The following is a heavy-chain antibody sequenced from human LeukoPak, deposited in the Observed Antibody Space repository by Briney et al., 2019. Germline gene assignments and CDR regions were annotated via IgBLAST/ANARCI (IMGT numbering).Heavy chain of an antibody. J-gene: IGHJ4*02. V-gene: IGHV3-33*06. D-gene: IGHD1-26*01. Sequence: GGSLRLSCAASGFTFSSYGMHWVRQAPGKGLEWVAVIWHDGGNKYYADSVKGRFTISSDNSKNTLYLQMNSLRAEDTAVYYCAEESGSYWSYFDSWGQGTLVTVSS. CDR2: IWHDGGNK. CDR3: AEESGSYWSYFDS. CDR1: GFTFSSYG.